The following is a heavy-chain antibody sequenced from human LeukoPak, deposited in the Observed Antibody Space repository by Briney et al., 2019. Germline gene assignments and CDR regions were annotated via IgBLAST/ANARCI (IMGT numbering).Heavy chain of an antibody. CDR2: ISGSGGST. CDR3: AKTWGVVAATDWFDP. CDR1: GFTVSSNY. J-gene: IGHJ5*02. D-gene: IGHD2-15*01. V-gene: IGHV3-23*01. Sequence: GGSLRLSCAASGFTVSSNYMSWVRQAPGKGLEWVSAISGSGGSTYYADSVKGRFTISRDNSKNTLYLQMNSLRAEDTAVYYCAKTWGVVAATDWFDPWGQGTLVTVSS.